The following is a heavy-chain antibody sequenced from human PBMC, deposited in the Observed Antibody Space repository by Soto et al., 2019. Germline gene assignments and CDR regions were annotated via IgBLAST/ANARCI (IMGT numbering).Heavy chain of an antibody. D-gene: IGHD5-18*01. CDR3: ASGIQLWLRRINNGYSG. V-gene: IGHV1-69*12. J-gene: IGHJ4*02. CDR1: GGTFSTYA. CDR2: IIHMFGTA. Sequence: QVQLVQSGAEVKKPESSVKVSCKAPGGTFSTYAISWVRQAPGQGLEWMGGIIHMFGTANCAQRFQDRVTLTADESTNTVYMELSSLRSEDTAVYFCASGIQLWLRRINNGYSGWGQGTLVTVSS.